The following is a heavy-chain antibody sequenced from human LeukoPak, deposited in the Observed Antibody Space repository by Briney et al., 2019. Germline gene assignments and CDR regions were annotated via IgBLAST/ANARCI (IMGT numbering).Heavy chain of an antibody. D-gene: IGHD1-14*01. CDR2: IYGGGPT. CDR1: GFTVSRNY. Sequence: PGGSLRLSCAASGFTVSRNYMSWVRQAPGRGLECVSVIYGGGPTYYADSVKGRFTISRDTAKNTLYLQMNSLRGEDTAVYFCARDLGIAGTTHAFEIWGHGTMVTVSS. CDR3: ARDLGIAGTTHAFEI. J-gene: IGHJ3*02. V-gene: IGHV3-53*01.